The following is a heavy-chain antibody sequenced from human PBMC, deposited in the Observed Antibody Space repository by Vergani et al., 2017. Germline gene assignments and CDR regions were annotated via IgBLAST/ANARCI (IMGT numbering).Heavy chain of an antibody. CDR3: ARDNGIMITFGGVSLGY. CDR1: GFTFSSYG. D-gene: IGHD3-16*01. V-gene: IGHV3-33*01. J-gene: IGHJ4*02. Sequence: QVQLVESGGGVVQPGRSLRLSCAASGFTFSSYGMHWVRQAPGKGLEWLAVIWYDGSNKYYADSVKGRFTISRDNSKNTLYLQMNSLRAEDTAGYYCARDNGIMITFGGVSLGYWGQGTLVTVSS. CDR2: IWYDGSNK.